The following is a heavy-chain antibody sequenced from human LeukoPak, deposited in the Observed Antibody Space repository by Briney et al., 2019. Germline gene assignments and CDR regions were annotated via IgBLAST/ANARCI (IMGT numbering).Heavy chain of an antibody. CDR1: GFTFSSYG. Sequence: QPGGSLRLSCAASGFTFSSYGMHWVRQAPGKGLEWVAVIWYDGSNKYYADSVKGRFTISRDNSKNTLYLQMNSLRAEDTAVYYCARDGGGGWLQLGYYFDYWGQGTLVTVSS. D-gene: IGHD5-24*01. J-gene: IGHJ4*02. CDR2: IWYDGSNK. CDR3: ARDGGGGWLQLGYYFDY. V-gene: IGHV3-33*08.